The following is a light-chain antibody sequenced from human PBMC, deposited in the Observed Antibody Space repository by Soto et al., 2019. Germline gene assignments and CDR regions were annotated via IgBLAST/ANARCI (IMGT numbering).Light chain of an antibody. CDR2: GAS. V-gene: IGKV3D-7*01. CDR1: ESVTSAY. CDR3: LQTYNLPRT. Sequence: PVERVTLSCRTSESVTSAYLAWYQQKPGQAPRLLIYGASSRATGIPDRFSGSGSGTEFTLTISNMQREDFATYYCLQTYNLPRTFGQGTKV. J-gene: IGKJ1*01.